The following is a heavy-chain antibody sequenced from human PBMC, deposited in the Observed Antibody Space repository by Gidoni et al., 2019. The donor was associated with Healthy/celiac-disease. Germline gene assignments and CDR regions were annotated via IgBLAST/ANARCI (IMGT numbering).Heavy chain of an antibody. J-gene: IGHJ4*02. Sequence: QVTLRESGPALVKPTQTRPLTCDVWGFSRSTSGLCVSWIRQPPGKALEWLALIDWDDDKYYSTSLKTMLTTSKDTSKSQVVLTMTHMDPVDTATYYSARIVGARGVDWYFDYWGQGTLVTVSS. D-gene: IGHD1-26*01. CDR2: IDWDDDK. V-gene: IGHV2-70*01. CDR1: GFSRSTSGLC. CDR3: ARIVGARGVDWYFDY.